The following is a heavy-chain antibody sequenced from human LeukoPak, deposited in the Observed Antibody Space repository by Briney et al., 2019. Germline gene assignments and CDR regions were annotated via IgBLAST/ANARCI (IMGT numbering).Heavy chain of an antibody. CDR1: GFIFSSYG. V-gene: IGHV3-33*01. CDR2: IWYDGSDK. Sequence: GGSLRLSCAASGFIFSSYGMHWVRQAPGKGLEWVAVIWYDGSDKYYADSVKGQFTISRDNSKNTLYLQMNSLRAEDTAVYYCAREFIAVAGTDYWGQGILVTVSS. J-gene: IGHJ4*02. CDR3: AREFIAVAGTDY. D-gene: IGHD6-19*01.